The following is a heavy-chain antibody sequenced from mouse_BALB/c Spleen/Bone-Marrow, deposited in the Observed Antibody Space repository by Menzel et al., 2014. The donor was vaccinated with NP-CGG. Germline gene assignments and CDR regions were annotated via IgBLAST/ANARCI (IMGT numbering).Heavy chain of an antibody. CDR2: IRNKANGYTT. Sequence: DVMLVESGGGLVQPGGSLRLSCATSGFTFXDYYMNWVRQPPGKALEWLGFIRNKANGYTTEYSASVKSRFTISRDNSQNILYLQMNTLRVDDSATYYCARDRGHVFFDYWGQGTTLTVSS. V-gene: IGHV7-3*02. CDR1: GFTFXDYY. J-gene: IGHJ2*01. CDR3: ARDRGHVFFDY. D-gene: IGHD3-3*01.